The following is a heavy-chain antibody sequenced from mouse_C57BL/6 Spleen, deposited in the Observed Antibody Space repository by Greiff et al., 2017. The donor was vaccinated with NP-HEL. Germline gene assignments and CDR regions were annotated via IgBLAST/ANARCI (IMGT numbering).Heavy chain of an antibody. Sequence: EVMLVESGAELVRPGASVKLSCTASGFNIKDDYMHWVKQRPEQGLEWIGWIDPENGDTEYASKFQGKATITADTSSNTAYLQLSSLTSEDTAVYYSTTRLWDYWGQGTTLTVSS. V-gene: IGHV14-4*01. J-gene: IGHJ2*01. CDR2: IDPENGDT. CDR3: TTRLWDY. CDR1: GFNIKDDY.